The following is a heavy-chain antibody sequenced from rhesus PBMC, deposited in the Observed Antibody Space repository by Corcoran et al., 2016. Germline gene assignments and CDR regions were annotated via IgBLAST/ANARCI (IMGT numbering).Heavy chain of an antibody. CDR1: GGSLSSTY. V-gene: IGHV4-160*01. D-gene: IGHD6-13*01. J-gene: IGHJ6*01. Sequence: QVQLQESGPGPGKPSQTLSLPCAVPGGSLSSTYWSWTPQPPGKGLEWFGRIFGSGGSTDYNPSLKSRVTISTDTSKNQFSLKLSSVTAADTAVYYCARGSGRYGLDSWGQGVVVTVSS. CDR2: IFGSGGST. CDR3: ARGSGRYGLDS.